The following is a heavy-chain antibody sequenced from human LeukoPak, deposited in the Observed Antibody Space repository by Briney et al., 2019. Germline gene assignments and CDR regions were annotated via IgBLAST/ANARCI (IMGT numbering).Heavy chain of an antibody. CDR2: ISSSVRNI. V-gene: IGHV3-21*01. Sequence: GGSLRLSCGPSGFTFSIYRTNCARHPPGGGREWLLYISSSVRNITHAHSGTGRPTLSRDNAKNSMYLERNSLRADDTAVYYCAKDDPLAGTLDPWGQGTLVTVSS. J-gene: IGHJ5*02. D-gene: IGHD6-19*01. CDR3: AKDDPLAGTLDP. CDR1: GFTFSIYR.